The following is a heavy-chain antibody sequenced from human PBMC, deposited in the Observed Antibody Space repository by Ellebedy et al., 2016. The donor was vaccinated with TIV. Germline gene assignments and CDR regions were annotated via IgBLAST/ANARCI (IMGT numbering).Heavy chain of an antibody. D-gene: IGHD2-2*01. CDR1: GGSISSNDYY. J-gene: IGHJ6*02. V-gene: IGHV4-39*01. CDR2: IHHSGSA. CDR3: ARYRSGIVVVPAHYGMDV. Sequence: SETLSLXCTVSGGSISSNDYYWSWIRQHPGKGLEWIGYIHHSGSAFYSPALESRSTISVDTSKNQFSLKLSSVTAADTAVYYCARYRSGIVVVPAHYGMDVWGQGTTVTVSS.